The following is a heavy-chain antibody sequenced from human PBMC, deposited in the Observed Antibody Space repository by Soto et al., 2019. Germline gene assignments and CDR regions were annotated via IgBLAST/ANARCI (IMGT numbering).Heavy chain of an antibody. CDR1: GGSISSSGHY. Sequence: QLQLQESVPGLVKPSETLSLTCSVSGGSISSSGHYWGWIRQPPGKGLEWIGSIYYSGITYHNPSLKSRVTISLDTSKNQFSLKLKSVTAADTAVYYCARTYRSSWSSCALFYLCGQVTLVTVSS. CDR3: ARTYRSSWSSCALFYL. CDR2: IYYSGIT. D-gene: IGHD6-13*01. J-gene: IGHJ5*02. V-gene: IGHV4-39*01.